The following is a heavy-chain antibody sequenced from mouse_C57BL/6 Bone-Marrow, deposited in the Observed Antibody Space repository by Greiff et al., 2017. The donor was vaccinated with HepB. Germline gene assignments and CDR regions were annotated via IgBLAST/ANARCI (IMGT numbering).Heavy chain of an antibody. V-gene: IGHV1-22*01. CDR3: ASPPLYYYGSSYAMDY. CDR2: INPNNGGT. J-gene: IGHJ4*01. CDR1: GYTFTDYN. D-gene: IGHD1-1*01. Sequence: EVQLQQSGPELVKPGASVKMSCKASGYTFTDYNMHWVKQSHGKSLEWIGYINPNNGGTSYNQKFKGKATLTVNKSSSTAYMELRSLTSEYSAVYYCASPPLYYYGSSYAMDYGGQGTSVTVSS.